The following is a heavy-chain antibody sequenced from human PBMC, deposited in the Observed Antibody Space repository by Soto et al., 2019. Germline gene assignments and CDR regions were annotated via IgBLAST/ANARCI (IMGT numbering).Heavy chain of an antibody. CDR1: GFTFSSYG. D-gene: IGHD3-22*01. CDR2: ISYDGSNK. J-gene: IGHJ4*02. V-gene: IGHV3-30*18. Sequence: GGSLRLSXAASGFTFSSYGMHWVRQAPGKGLEWVAVISYDGSNKYYADSVKGRFTISRDNSKNTLYLQMNSLRAEDTAVYYCAKDGLDDRSISFLGYWGQGTLVTVSS. CDR3: AKDGLDDRSISFLGY.